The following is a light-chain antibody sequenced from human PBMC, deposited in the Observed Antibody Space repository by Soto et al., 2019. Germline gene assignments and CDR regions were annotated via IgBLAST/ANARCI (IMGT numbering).Light chain of an antibody. V-gene: IGKV1-33*01. CDR3: KQYDNPFT. CDR1: QDISNY. Sequence: DIPMTQSPSSLSASVGDRVTITCQASQDISNYLNWYQQKPGKAPKLLIYNASNLETGVPSRFSGSGSATDFTFSISSQQPEDIATYYCKQYDNPFTFGPRTIVDIK. J-gene: IGKJ3*01. CDR2: NAS.